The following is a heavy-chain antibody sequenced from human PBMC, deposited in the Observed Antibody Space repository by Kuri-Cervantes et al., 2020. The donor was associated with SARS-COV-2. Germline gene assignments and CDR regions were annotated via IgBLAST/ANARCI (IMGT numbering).Heavy chain of an antibody. CDR1: GYTFNSYG. D-gene: IGHD4-17*01. J-gene: IGHJ4*02. CDR2: MNPNSGNT. CDR3: ARVNSNDDYGDYVLDY. Sequence: ASVKVSCKASGYTFNSYGISWVRQAPGQGLEWMGWMNPNSGNTGYEQKFQGRVTMTRNTSKSTAYMELSSLRSEDTAVYYCARVNSNDDYGDYVLDYWGQGTRVTVSS. V-gene: IGHV1-8*02.